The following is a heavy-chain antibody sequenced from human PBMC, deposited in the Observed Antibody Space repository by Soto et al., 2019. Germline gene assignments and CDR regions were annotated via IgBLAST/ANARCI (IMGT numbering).Heavy chain of an antibody. D-gene: IGHD3-22*01. CDR3: AKDTYYYDSSGYYAFDY. V-gene: IGHV3-30*18. J-gene: IGHJ4*02. Sequence: LSLPCAASGFTFSSYGMHWVRQAPGKGLEWVAVISYDGSNKYYADSVKGRFTISRDNSKNTLYLQMNSLRAEDTAVYYCAKDTYYYDSSGYYAFDYWGQGTLVTVSS. CDR2: ISYDGSNK. CDR1: GFTFSSYG.